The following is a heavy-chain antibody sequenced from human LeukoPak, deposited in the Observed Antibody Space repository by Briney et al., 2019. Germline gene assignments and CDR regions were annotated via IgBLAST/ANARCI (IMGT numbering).Heavy chain of an antibody. V-gene: IGHV1-69*06. CDR2: IIPIFGTA. CDR1: GGTFSSYA. CDR3: AREGAVAGDGDFDY. J-gene: IGHJ4*02. D-gene: IGHD6-19*01. Sequence: SVKVSCKASGGTFSSYAISWVRQAPGQGLEWMGGIIPIFGTANYAQKFQGRITMTADTSTSTAYMELRSLRSDDTAVYYCAREGAVAGDGDFDYWGQGTLVTVSS.